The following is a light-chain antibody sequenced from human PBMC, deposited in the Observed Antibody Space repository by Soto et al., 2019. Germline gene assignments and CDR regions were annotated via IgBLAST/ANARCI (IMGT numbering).Light chain of an antibody. J-gene: IGLJ1*01. CDR3: SSYTSSSTYV. V-gene: IGLV2-14*01. Sequence: QSALTQPASVSGSPGQSITISCTGTSSDVGGYNYVSWYQQHPGKAPKLMVYEVSNRPSGVSNRFSGSKSGKTASLTISGLQAEDEADYYCSSYTSSSTYVFGTGTKV. CDR1: SSDVGGYNY. CDR2: EVS.